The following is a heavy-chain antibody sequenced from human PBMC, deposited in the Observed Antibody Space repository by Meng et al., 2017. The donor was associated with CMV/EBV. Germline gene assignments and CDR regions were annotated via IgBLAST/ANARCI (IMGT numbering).Heavy chain of an antibody. Sequence: LSLTCAASGFTFSRYWMHWVRQAPGKGLVWVSRINSDGSSTSYADSVKGRFTISRDNAKNTLYLQMNSLRAEDTAVYYCARGARGLVLRFLEWLSVDYWGQGTLVTVSS. J-gene: IGHJ4*02. V-gene: IGHV3-74*01. CDR2: INSDGSST. CDR1: GFTFSRYW. D-gene: IGHD3-3*01. CDR3: ARGARGLVLRFLEWLSVDY.